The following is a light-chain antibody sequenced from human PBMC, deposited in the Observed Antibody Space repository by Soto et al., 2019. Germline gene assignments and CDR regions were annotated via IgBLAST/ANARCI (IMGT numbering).Light chain of an antibody. CDR1: PSVANF. V-gene: IGKV3-11*01. CDR2: GAF. J-gene: IGKJ5*01. CDR3: QQRNIWPPVT. Sequence: EIVLTQSPATLSLSPGERATLSCRASPSVANFVAWYQQKPGQAPRLLIYGAFNRATGIPARFSGSGSGTDFTLTISSLEPEDSAVYYCQQRNIWPPVTFGHRTRLEIK.